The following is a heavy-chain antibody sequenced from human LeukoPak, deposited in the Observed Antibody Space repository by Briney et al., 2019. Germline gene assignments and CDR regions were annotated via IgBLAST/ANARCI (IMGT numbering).Heavy chain of an antibody. CDR3: ARAAKGYSYGYYYYYMDV. V-gene: IGHV1-46*01. Sequence: ASVKVSCKXSGYTFTSYYMHWVQQAPGQGLEWMGIINPSGGSTSYAQKFQGRVTMTRDTSTSTVYMELSSLRSEDTAVYYCARAAKGYSYGYYYYYMDVWGKGTTVTVSS. CDR1: GYTFTSYY. J-gene: IGHJ6*03. CDR2: INPSGGST. D-gene: IGHD5-18*01.